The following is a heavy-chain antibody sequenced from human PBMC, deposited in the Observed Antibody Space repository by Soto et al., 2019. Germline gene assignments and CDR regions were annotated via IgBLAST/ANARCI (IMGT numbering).Heavy chain of an antibody. V-gene: IGHV3-23*04. CDR1: GFNFISYS. J-gene: IGHJ3*02. D-gene: IGHD3-22*01. CDR2: ISGSGGST. Sequence: EVQLVESGGNLVQPGGSLRLSCAASGFNFISYSMSWVRQAPGKGLEWVSAISGSGGSTYYADSVKGRFTISRDNSKNTLYLQMNSLRAEDTAVYYCAKRDHDSSGYYEVFGAFDIWGQGTMVTVSS. CDR3: AKRDHDSSGYYEVFGAFDI.